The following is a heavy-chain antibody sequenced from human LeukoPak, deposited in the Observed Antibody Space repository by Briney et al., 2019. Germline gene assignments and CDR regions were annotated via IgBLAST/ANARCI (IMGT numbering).Heavy chain of an antibody. V-gene: IGHV4-39*01. J-gene: IGHJ5*02. CDR3: ARGLRIAAAGTFWFDP. Sequence: PSETLSLTCTVSGGSISSSSYYWGWIRQPPGKGLEWIGSIYYSGSTYYNPSLKSRVTISVDTSKNQFSLQLNSVTPEDTAVYYCARGLRIAAAGTFWFDPWGQGTLVTVSS. D-gene: IGHD6-13*01. CDR1: GGSISSSSYY. CDR2: IYYSGST.